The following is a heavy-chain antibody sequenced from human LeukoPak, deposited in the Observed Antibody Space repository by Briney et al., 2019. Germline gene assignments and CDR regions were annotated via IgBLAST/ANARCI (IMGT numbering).Heavy chain of an antibody. V-gene: IGHV3-49*04. CDR1: GFTFGDYA. J-gene: IGHJ3*02. CDR2: IRSKAYGGTT. Sequence: GGSLRLSCAASGFTFGDYAMSWVRQAPGKGLEGVGFIRSKAYGGTTEYAASVKGRFTISRDDSKSIAYLQMNSLKTEDTAVYYCTRFNYDILTSFAFDIWGQGTMVTVSS. D-gene: IGHD3-9*01. CDR3: TRFNYDILTSFAFDI.